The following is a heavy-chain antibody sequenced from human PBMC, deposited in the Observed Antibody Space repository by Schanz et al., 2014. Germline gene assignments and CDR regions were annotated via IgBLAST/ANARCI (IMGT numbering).Heavy chain of an antibody. CDR1: GFTFSNHA. J-gene: IGHJ4*02. CDR3: ARLDSSSWDPRY. CDR2: IGGSGDST. V-gene: IGHV3-23*01. D-gene: IGHD6-13*01. Sequence: EVHLLESGGGLVQPGGSLRLSCAASGFTFSNHALSWVRQAPGKGLEWVSGIGGSGDSTHYADSVKGRFIISRDNSKNTVNLQMNSLRAEDTAVDYCARLDSSSWDPRYWGQGTLVTVSS.